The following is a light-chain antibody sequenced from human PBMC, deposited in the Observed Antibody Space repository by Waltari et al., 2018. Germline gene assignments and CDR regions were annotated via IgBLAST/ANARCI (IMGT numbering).Light chain of an antibody. J-gene: IGLJ3*02. CDR3: TSYTSSNTWV. Sequence: QSALTQPASVSESPGQSITISCTGTSSDIGAYNYVFWYQQHPGNAPKLMISDVTNRPSGVSNRFSGSKSGNTASLTIYGLQAEDEADYYCTSYTSSNTWVFGGGTKLTVL. CDR1: SSDIGAYNY. CDR2: DVT. V-gene: IGLV2-14*03.